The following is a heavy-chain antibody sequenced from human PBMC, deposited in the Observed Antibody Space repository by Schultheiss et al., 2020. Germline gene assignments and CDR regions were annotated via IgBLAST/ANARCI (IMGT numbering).Heavy chain of an antibody. CDR1: GFTFSSYA. Sequence: GGSLRLSCAASGFTFSSYAMSWVRQAPGKGLEWVSAISGSGGSTYYADSVKGRFTISRDNAKNSLYLQMNSLRAEDTAVYYCARGDCSGGSCYYYYGLDVWGQGTTVTVS. CDR2: ISGSGGST. J-gene: IGHJ6*02. CDR3: ARGDCSGGSCYYYYGLDV. V-gene: IGHV3-23*01. D-gene: IGHD2-15*01.